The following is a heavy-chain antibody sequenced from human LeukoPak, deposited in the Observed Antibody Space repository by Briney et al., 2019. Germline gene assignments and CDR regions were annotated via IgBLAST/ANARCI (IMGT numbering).Heavy chain of an antibody. CDR2: IYSDGTT. CDR1: GFTFSSYA. CDR3: VRDRGAYYYDTGY. J-gene: IGHJ4*02. Sequence: GGSLRLSCAASGFTFSSYAMSWVRQAPGKGLEWVSVIYSDGTTYYAGSVKGRFTISRDSSKNTLYLQMNGLRAEDTAVYYCVRDRGAYYYDTGYWGQGILVTVSS. V-gene: IGHV3-66*01. D-gene: IGHD3-22*01.